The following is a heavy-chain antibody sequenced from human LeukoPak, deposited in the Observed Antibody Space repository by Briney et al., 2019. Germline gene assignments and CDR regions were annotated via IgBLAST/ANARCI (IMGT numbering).Heavy chain of an antibody. CDR3: ARDRTGEPAFDI. Sequence: SETLSLTCTVSGGSISSYYWIWIRQPPGEGLEWIGYIYYSGSTNYNSSLKSRVTISVDTSKNQFSLKLSSVTAVDTAAYYCARDRTGEPAFDIWGQGTMVTVSS. V-gene: IGHV4-59*01. CDR1: GGSISSYY. CDR2: IYYSGST. J-gene: IGHJ3*02. D-gene: IGHD7-27*01.